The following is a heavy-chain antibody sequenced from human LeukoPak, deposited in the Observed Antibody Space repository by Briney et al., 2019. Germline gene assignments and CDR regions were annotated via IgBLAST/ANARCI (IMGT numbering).Heavy chain of an antibody. CDR2: IESDGTKE. CDR1: GFRFSSYD. V-gene: IGHV3-30*02. J-gene: IGHJ4*02. CDR3: AKEGSGWYYLDY. Sequence: GGSLRLSCAASGFRFSSYDIHWVRQAPGKGLEWVTFIESDGTKEYYADSVRGRFTISRDNSKNTVYVQMNTLRAEDTTVYYCAKEGSGWYYLDYWGQGTVVTVSS. D-gene: IGHD6-19*01.